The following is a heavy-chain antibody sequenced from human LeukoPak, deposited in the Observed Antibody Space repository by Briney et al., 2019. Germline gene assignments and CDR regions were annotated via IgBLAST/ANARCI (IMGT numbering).Heavy chain of an antibody. CDR3: ARSLFRFLEWSYRSYYYYYMDV. Sequence: ASVKVSCKASGGTFSSYAITWVRQAPGQGLEWMGGIIPIFDTSNYAQKFQGRVTITADKSTSTAYMELSSLRSEDTAVYYCARSLFRFLEWSYRSYYYYYMDVWGKGTTVTVSS. V-gene: IGHV1-69*06. J-gene: IGHJ6*03. CDR2: IIPIFDTS. D-gene: IGHD3-3*01. CDR1: GGTFSSYA.